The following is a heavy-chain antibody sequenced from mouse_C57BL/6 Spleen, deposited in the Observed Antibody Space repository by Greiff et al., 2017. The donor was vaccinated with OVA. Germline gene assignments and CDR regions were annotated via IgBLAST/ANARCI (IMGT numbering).Heavy chain of an antibody. CDR2: ISNGGGST. V-gene: IGHV5-12*01. CDR3: ARQGGLDWYFDV. J-gene: IGHJ1*03. CDR1: GFTFSDYY. Sequence: EVHLVESGGGLVQPGGSLKLSCAASGFTFSDYYMYWVRQTPEKWLEWVAYISNGGGSTYYPDTVKGRFTISRDNAKNTLYLQMSRLKSEDTAMYDCARQGGLDWYFDVWGTGTTVTVSS.